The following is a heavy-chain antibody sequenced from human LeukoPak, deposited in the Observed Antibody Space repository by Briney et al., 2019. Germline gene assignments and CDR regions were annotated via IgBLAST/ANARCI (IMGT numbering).Heavy chain of an antibody. CDR1: GFTLSNYW. J-gene: IGHJ5*02. V-gene: IGHV3-7*01. D-gene: IGHD6-19*01. CDR3: ARAVAGTHWLDP. CDR2: IKQDEGEK. Sequence: GGSLRLSCSASGFTLSNYWMTWVRQAPGKGLEWVANIKQDEGEKYYLDSVKGRFTMSRENAKNSLHLQMNSLRAGDTAVYYCARAVAGTHWLDPWGQGTLVTVSS.